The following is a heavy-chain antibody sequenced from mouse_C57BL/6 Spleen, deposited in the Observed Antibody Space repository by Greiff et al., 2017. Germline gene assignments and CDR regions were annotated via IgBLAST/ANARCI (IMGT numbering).Heavy chain of an antibody. CDR3: ARYIWDYWYFDV. CDR1: GYTFTSYW. V-gene: IGHV1-52*01. Sequence: VQLQQPGAELVRPGSSVKLSCKASGYTFTSYWMHWVKQRPIQGLEWIGNIDPSDSETHYNQKFKDKATLTVDKSSSTAYMQLSRLTSEDSAVYYCARYIWDYWYFDVWGTGTTVTVSS. J-gene: IGHJ1*03. D-gene: IGHD4-1*01. CDR2: IDPSDSET.